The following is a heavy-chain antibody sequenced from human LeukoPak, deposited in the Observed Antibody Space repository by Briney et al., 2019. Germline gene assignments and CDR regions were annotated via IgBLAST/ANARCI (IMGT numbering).Heavy chain of an antibody. V-gene: IGHV3-30-3*01. D-gene: IGHD2-21*02. Sequence: PGRSLRLSCAASGFTFSSYAMHWVRQAPGKGLEWVAVISYDGSNKYYADSVKGRLTISRDNSKNTVDLQMNSLRVEDTAVYFCAKDKDTPATAQPQRGYFESWGQGTLVTVSS. CDR3: AKDKDTPATAQPQRGYFES. CDR1: GFTFSSYA. J-gene: IGHJ4*02. CDR2: ISYDGSNK.